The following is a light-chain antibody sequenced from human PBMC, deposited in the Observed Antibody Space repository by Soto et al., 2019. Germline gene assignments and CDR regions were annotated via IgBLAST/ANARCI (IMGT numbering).Light chain of an antibody. CDR1: QSISSW. V-gene: IGKV1-5*03. J-gene: IGKJ2*01. CDR3: QQYNSHSSYT. Sequence: DIQMTQSPSTLSASVGDRVTISCRASQSISSWLAWYQQKPGKAPKLLIYKASSLQSGVPSRFSGSGSGTEFTLTISSLQPDDFATYYCQQYNSHSSYTFGQGTKLDIK. CDR2: KAS.